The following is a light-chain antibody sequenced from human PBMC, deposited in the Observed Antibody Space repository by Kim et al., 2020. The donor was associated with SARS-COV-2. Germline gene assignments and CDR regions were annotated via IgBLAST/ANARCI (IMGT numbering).Light chain of an antibody. CDR3: QAWDSATWV. CDR2: EDT. J-gene: IGLJ3*02. Sequence: VFPGQTATITSSGHNLGDKFASWYQQRAGQSPVVVIYEDTKRPAGIPERFSGSNSGHTATLTIAMTQAMDEADYYCQAWDSATWVFGGGTQLTVL. V-gene: IGLV3-1*01. CDR1: NLGDKF.